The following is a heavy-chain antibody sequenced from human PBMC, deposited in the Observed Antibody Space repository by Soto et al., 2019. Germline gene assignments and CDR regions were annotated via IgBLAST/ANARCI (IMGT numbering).Heavy chain of an antibody. CDR1: GFTFSSYA. J-gene: IGHJ4*02. CDR2: ISKDGNSK. D-gene: IGHD3-10*01. Sequence: LRLSCAASGFTFSSYAIHWVRQAPGKGLEWVTIISKDGNSKHYADSVKGRFTISRDNSKNTLFLQMNSLRAEDTAVYYCARDPQGSYCYIDYWGQGTPVTVSS. CDR3: ARDPQGSYCYIDY. V-gene: IGHV3-30-3*01.